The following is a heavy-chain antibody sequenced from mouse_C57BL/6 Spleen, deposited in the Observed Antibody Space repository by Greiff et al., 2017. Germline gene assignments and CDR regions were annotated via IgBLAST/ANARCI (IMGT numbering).Heavy chain of an antibody. CDR1: GYSITSGYD. Sequence: EVKLQESGPGMVKPSQSLSLTCTVTGYSITSGYDWHWIRHFPGNKLEWMGYISYSGSTNYNPSLKSRISITHDTSKNHFFLKLNSVTTDDTATYYCASGQLALFAYWGQGTLVTVSA. CDR2: ISYSGST. J-gene: IGHJ3*01. V-gene: IGHV3-1*01. CDR3: ASGQLALFAY. D-gene: IGHD3-3*01.